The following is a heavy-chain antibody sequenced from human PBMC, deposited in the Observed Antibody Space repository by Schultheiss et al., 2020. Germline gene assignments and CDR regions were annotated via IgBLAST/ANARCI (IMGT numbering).Heavy chain of an antibody. V-gene: IGHV3-23*01. J-gene: IGHJ4*02. CDR1: GFTFSNYA. CDR3: ARWGGDF. Sequence: GGSLRLSCAASGFTFSNYAMSWVRQAPGKGLEWVSGISGSGGGTDYAASVKGRFTISRDNSKNTLYLQMNSLRVEDTAVYYCARWGGDFWGQGTLVTVSS. CDR2: ISGSGGGT. D-gene: IGHD3-16*01.